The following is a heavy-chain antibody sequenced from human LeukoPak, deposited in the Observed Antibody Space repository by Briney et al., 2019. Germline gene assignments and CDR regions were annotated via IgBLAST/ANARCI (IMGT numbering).Heavy chain of an antibody. Sequence: PSETLSLTCTVSGDSINSRNYYWGWIRQPPGKGLEWIGNFHKSGSTSYNPSLKSRVTISVDTAKNQFSLKLNSVTAADTAVYYCARLWDHYDILTGPNPFDYWGQGTLVTVSS. J-gene: IGHJ4*02. D-gene: IGHD3-9*01. CDR2: FHKSGST. CDR1: GDSINSRNYY. V-gene: IGHV4-39*01. CDR3: ARLWDHYDILTGPNPFDY.